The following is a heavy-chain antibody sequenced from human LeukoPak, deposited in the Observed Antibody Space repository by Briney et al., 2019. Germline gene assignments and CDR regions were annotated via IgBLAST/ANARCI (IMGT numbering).Heavy chain of an antibody. Sequence: SETLSLTCTVSGGSISSTSYYGGWIRQPPVKGLEWIATIYYSGSTYYNPSLKSRVTISVDTSKNQFSLKLRSVTAADTAVYYCARQYYDNNDYHLHYFDYWGQGTLVTVSS. CDR2: IYYSGST. J-gene: IGHJ4*02. CDR3: ARQYYDNNDYHLHYFDY. D-gene: IGHD3-22*01. CDR1: GGSISSTSYY. V-gene: IGHV4-39*01.